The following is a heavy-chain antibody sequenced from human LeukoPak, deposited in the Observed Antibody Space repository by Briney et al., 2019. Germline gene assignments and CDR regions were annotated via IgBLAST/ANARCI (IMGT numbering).Heavy chain of an antibody. V-gene: IGHV4-59*01. D-gene: IGHD5-24*01. CDR1: GGSISTYY. CDR2: IYYSGST. CDR3: ARGRDGLKP. Sequence: SETLSLTCTVSGGSISTYYWSWIRQPPGKGLEWIGNIYYSGSTNYNPSLKSRVTISLDTSKNQFSLKLTSETAADTAVYYCARGRDGLKPWGQGTLVTVSS. J-gene: IGHJ5*02.